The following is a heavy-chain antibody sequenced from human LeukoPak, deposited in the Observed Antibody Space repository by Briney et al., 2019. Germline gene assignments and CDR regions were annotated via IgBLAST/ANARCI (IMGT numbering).Heavy chain of an antibody. CDR3: ARDRYGDFEDY. D-gene: IGHD4-17*01. CDR2: ISYSGTP. V-gene: IGHV4-30-4*08. Sequence: SQTLSPTCNVSGASINTADYYWTWIRQPPGKGLEWIGYISYSGTPYYNPSLNSRVTISLDTSKNQFSLKLNSVTAADTAMYYCARDRYGDFEDYWGHGTLVTVSS. CDR1: GASINTADYY. J-gene: IGHJ4*01.